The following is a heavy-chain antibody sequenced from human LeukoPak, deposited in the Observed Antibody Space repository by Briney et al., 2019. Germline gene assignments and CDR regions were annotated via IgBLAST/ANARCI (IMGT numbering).Heavy chain of an antibody. Sequence: ASVKVSCKASGYTFAGYYMHWVRQASGQGLEWMGWINPNSGGTNYAQKFQGRVTMTRDTSISTAYMELSRLRSDDTAVYYCASEAYGDYAGPSLVGCWAQGTLVTVSS. J-gene: IGHJ4*02. CDR1: GYTFAGYY. D-gene: IGHD4-17*01. CDR2: INPNSGGT. CDR3: ASEAYGDYAGPSLVGC. V-gene: IGHV1-2*02.